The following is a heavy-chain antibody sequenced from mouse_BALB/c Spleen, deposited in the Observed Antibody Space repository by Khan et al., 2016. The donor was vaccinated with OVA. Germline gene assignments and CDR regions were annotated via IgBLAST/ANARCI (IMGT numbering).Heavy chain of an antibody. D-gene: IGHD2-14*01. V-gene: IGHV3-8*02. CDR1: GDSITSGY. CDR2: MIYSGNT. J-gene: IGHJ3*01. CDR3: ARSTYRYAFAY. Sequence: EVQLQESGPSLVKPSQTLSLTCSVTGDSITSGYWSWIRKFPGNKLEYMGYMIYSGNTYYNPSLKSRISITRHTSKNQYYQQFNSVTTEDTATYYCARSTYRYAFAYWGQGTLVTVSA.